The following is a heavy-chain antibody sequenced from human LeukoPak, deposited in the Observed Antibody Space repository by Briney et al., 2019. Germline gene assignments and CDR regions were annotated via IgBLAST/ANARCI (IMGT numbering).Heavy chain of an antibody. V-gene: IGHV3-20*04. CDR2: INSNGDGT. CDR3: ARVIVGATFDY. J-gene: IGHJ4*02. CDR1: GFTFDDHA. Sequence: GGSLRLSCAASGFTFDDHAMNWVRQAPGKGLEWVSGINSNGDGTGYADSVKGRFTISRDNAKNSLYLQMNSLRAEDTAMYYCARVIVGATFDYWSQGTLVTASS. D-gene: IGHD1-26*01.